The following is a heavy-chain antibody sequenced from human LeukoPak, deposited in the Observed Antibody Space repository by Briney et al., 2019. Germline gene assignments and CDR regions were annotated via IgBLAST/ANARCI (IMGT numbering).Heavy chain of an antibody. CDR1: GFTFSSYA. J-gene: IGHJ5*02. D-gene: IGHD6-19*01. CDR3: AKVLAVAGTLFDP. V-gene: IGHV3-23*01. CDR2: ISGSGGST. Sequence: QTGGSLRLSCAASGFTFSSYAMSWVRQAPGKGLEWVSAISGSGGSTYYADSAKGRFTISRDNSKNTLYLQMNSLRAEDTAVYYCAKVLAVAGTLFDPWGQGTLVTVSS.